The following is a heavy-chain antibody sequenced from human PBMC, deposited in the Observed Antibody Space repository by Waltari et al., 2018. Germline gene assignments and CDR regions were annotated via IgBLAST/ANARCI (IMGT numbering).Heavy chain of an antibody. Sequence: EVQLVETGGGLIQPGGSLRLSCAASGFTVSSNYISWVRQAPGKGLELVSVIYSGGSTYYADSVKGRFTISRDNSKNTLYLQMNSLRAEDTAVYYCARVLGGWGYYYYYMDVWGKGTTVTVSS. J-gene: IGHJ6*03. CDR1: GFTVSSNY. CDR3: ARVLGGWGYYYYYMDV. D-gene: IGHD3-10*01. CDR2: IYSGGST. V-gene: IGHV3-53*02.